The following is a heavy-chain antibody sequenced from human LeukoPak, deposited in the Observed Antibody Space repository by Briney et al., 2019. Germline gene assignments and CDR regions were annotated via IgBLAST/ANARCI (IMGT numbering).Heavy chain of an antibody. CDR3: ASAPGYCSSTSCYAMSYYYYYGMDV. V-gene: IGHV4-34*01. CDR1: GGSFSGYY. CDR2: INRSGST. D-gene: IGHD2-2*01. Sequence: SETLSLTCAVYGGSFSGYYWSWIRQPPGKGLEWIGEINRSGSTNYNPSLKSRVTISVDTSKNQFSLKLSSVTAADTAVYYCASAPGYCSSTSCYAMSYYYYYGMDVWGKGTTVTVSS. J-gene: IGHJ6*04.